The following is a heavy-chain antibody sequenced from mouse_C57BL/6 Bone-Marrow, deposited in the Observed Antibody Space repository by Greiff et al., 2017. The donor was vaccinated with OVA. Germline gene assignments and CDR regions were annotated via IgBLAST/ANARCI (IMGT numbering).Heavy chain of an antibody. D-gene: IGHD2-5*01. V-gene: IGHV3-6*01. CDR2: ISYDGSN. J-gene: IGHJ3*01. CDR1: GYSITSGYY. Sequence: EVQLQESGPGLVKPSQSLSLTCSVTGYSITSGYYWNWIRQFPGNKLEWMGYISYDGSNNYNPSLKNRISITRDTSKNQFFLKLNSVTTEDTATYYCERSYYSNLFAYWGQGTLVTVSA. CDR3: ERSYYSNLFAY.